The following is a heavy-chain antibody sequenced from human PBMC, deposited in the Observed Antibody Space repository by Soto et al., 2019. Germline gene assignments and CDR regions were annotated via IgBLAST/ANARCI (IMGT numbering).Heavy chain of an antibody. Sequence: QVQLVQSGAEVKKPGSSVKVSCKASGGSFNSYTFSWMRQAPGQGPEWMGRIIPVLGVANYAQTFQGRVTITADKSARTVYMDLNSLRSEDTAVYYCARGAAAAGGTLGSWGQGTLVTVSS. CDR1: GGSFNSYT. CDR2: IIPVLGVA. V-gene: IGHV1-69*02. J-gene: IGHJ4*02. D-gene: IGHD6-13*01. CDR3: ARGAAAAGGTLGS.